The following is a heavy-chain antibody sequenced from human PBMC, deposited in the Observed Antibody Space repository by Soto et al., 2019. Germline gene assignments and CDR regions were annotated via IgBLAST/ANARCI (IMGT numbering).Heavy chain of an antibody. V-gene: IGHV3-15*01. Sequence: PGGSLRLSCAASGCTFSNAWMSWVRQAPGKGLEWVGRIKSKTDGGTTDYAAPVKGRFTISRDDSKNTLYLQMNSLKTEDTAVYYCTTDLPLPWLRPDYFDYWGQGTLVTVSS. CDR2: IKSKTDGGTT. CDR1: GCTFSNAW. J-gene: IGHJ4*02. CDR3: TTDLPLPWLRPDYFDY. D-gene: IGHD5-12*01.